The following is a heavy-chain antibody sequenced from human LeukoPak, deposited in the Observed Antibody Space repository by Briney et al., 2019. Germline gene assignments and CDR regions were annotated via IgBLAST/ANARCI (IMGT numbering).Heavy chain of an antibody. CDR1: GYTLTELS. CDR2: FDPEDGET. V-gene: IGHV1-24*01. J-gene: IGHJ5*02. Sequence: ASVKVSCKVSGYTLTELSMHCVRQAPGKGLEWMGGFDPEDGETIYAQKFQGRVTMTEDTSTDTAYMELSSLRSEDTAVYYCATGPPYSSSWPAFDPWGQGTLVTVSS. CDR3: ATGPPYSSSWPAFDP. D-gene: IGHD6-13*01.